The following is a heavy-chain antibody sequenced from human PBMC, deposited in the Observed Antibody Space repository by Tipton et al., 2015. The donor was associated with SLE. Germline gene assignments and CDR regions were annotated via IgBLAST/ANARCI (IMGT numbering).Heavy chain of an antibody. D-gene: IGHD3-22*01. Sequence: TLSLTCTVSGGSIRSHYWSWIRQPPGKGLEWIGYIYYSGSTNYNPSLKSRVTISVDTSKNQFSLKLSSVTAADTAVYYCARGNPPHYYDSSGLRYWGQGTLVTVSS. CDR3: ARGNPPHYYDSSGLRY. J-gene: IGHJ4*02. CDR1: GGSIRSHY. CDR2: IYYSGST. V-gene: IGHV4-59*11.